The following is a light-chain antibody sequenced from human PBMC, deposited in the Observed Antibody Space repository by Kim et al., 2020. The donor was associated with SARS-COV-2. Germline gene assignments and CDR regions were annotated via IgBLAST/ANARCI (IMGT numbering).Light chain of an antibody. CDR3: QQYNNWPLT. Sequence: LPPGETTTLSCTARQSGSSNLAWYQKTPGQAPSLLIYGASTRATGIPARFSGSGSGTEFTLTISSLQSEDFAVYYCQQYNNWPLTFGQGTKVDIK. V-gene: IGKV3-15*01. J-gene: IGKJ1*01. CDR2: GAS. CDR1: QSGSSN.